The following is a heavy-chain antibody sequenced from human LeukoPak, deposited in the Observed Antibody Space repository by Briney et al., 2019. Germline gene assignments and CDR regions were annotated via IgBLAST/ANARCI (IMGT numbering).Heavy chain of an antibody. Sequence: GGSLRLSCAASGFTFSRYAMIWVRQAPGKGLEWVSFISDSGGNTYYSDSVKGRFTFSRDNPKNTLYLQMNSLRAEDTAVYFCAKRGVVIRVILVGFHKEAYYFDSWGQGALVTVSS. CDR3: AKRGVVIRVILVGFHKEAYYFDS. J-gene: IGHJ4*02. CDR2: ISDSGGNT. V-gene: IGHV3-23*01. CDR1: GFTFSRYA. D-gene: IGHD3-22*01.